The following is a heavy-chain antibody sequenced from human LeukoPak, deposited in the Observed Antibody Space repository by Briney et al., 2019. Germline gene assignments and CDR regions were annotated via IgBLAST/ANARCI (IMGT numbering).Heavy chain of an antibody. V-gene: IGHV1-18*01. J-gene: IGHJ4*02. CDR2: ISAYNGNT. D-gene: IGHD6-19*01. CDR1: GYTFTSYG. CDR3: ARFPYSSGWYYDY. Sequence: ASVKVSCKASGYTFTSYGISWVRQAPGQGLEWMGWISAYNGNTNYAQKFQGRVTMTRDTSISTAYMELSSLRSEDTAVYYCARFPYSSGWYYDYWGQGTLVTVSS.